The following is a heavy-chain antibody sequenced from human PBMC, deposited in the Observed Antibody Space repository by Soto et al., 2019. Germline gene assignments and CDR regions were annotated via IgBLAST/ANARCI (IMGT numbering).Heavy chain of an antibody. J-gene: IGHJ6*02. D-gene: IGHD3-3*01. V-gene: IGHV5-51*01. CDR1: GYSFTSYW. Sequence: GASLKISCKGSGYSFTSYWIGRVRQMPGKGLEWMGIIYPGDSDTRYSPSFQGQVTISADKSISTAYLQWSSLKASDTAMYYCARQASTIFGVVKDYYYYYGMAVWGQGTTVTVSS. CDR2: IYPGDSDT. CDR3: ARQASTIFGVVKDYYYYYGMAV.